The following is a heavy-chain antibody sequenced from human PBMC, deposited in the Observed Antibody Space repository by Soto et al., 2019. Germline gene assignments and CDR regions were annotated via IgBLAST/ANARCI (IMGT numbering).Heavy chain of an antibody. D-gene: IGHD6-6*01. V-gene: IGHV1-8*01. J-gene: IGHJ3*02. CDR1: GYTFTSYD. CDR3: ATYDSSSSVFAFDI. Sequence: ASVKVSCKASGYTFTSYDVNWVRQATGQGLEWMGWMNPNSGNTGYAQKFQGRVTMTRNTSISTAYMELSSLRSEDTAVYYCATYDSSSSVFAFDIWGQGTMVTVSS. CDR2: MNPNSGNT.